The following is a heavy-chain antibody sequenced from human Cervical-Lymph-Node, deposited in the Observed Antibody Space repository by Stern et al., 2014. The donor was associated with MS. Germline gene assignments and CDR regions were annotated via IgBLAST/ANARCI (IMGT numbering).Heavy chain of an antibody. CDR1: GGSISSSSYY. CDR3: ALFGYGDIDY. Sequence: LQLQESGPGLVKPSETLSLTCTVSGGSISSSSYYWGWIRQPPGKGLEWIGSIYYSGRPYYNPSLKRRVTISVDTHKNHLSLKLSSVTAADTAVYYCALFGYGDIDYWGQGTLVTVSS. J-gene: IGHJ4*02. V-gene: IGHV4-39*02. D-gene: IGHD4-17*01. CDR2: IYYSGRP.